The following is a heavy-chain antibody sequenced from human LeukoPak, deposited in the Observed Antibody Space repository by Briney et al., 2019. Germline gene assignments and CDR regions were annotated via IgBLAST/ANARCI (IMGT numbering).Heavy chain of an antibody. Sequence: SETLSLTCTVSGGSISSYYWSWIRQPAGKGLEWIGRIYTSGSTNYNPSLKSRVAISVDTSKNQFSLKLSSVTAADTAVYYCARDHGAAARPQGFAFWGQGTLVTVSS. J-gene: IGHJ4*02. D-gene: IGHD6-6*01. V-gene: IGHV4-4*07. CDR1: GGSISSYY. CDR3: ARDHGAAARPQGFAF. CDR2: IYTSGST.